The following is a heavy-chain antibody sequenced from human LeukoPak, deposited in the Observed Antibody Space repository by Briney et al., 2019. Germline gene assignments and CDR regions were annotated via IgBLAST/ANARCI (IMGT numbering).Heavy chain of an antibody. CDR2: INHSGST. D-gene: IGHD3-10*01. V-gene: IGHV4-34*01. CDR1: GGSFSGYY. CDR3: ARLRITMVRGVYNWFDP. J-gene: IGHJ5*02. Sequence: SETLSLTCAVYGGSFSGYYWSWIRQPPGKGLEWIGEINHSGSTNYNTSLKSRVTISVDTSKNQFSLKLSSVTAADTAVYYCARLRITMVRGVYNWFDPWGQGTLVTVSS.